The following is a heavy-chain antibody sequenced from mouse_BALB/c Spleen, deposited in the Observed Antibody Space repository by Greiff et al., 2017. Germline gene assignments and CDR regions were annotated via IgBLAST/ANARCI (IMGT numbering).Heavy chain of an antibody. Sequence: EVQRVESGGGLVQPGGSMKLSCVASGFTFSNYWMNWVRQSPEKGLEWVAEIRLKSNNYATHYAESVKGRFTISRDDSKSSVYLQMNNLRAEDTGIYYCTRYGYDDYWGQGTTLTVSS. D-gene: IGHD2-2*01. CDR2: IRLKSNNYAT. CDR3: TRYGYDDY. V-gene: IGHV6-6*02. CDR1: GFTFSNYW. J-gene: IGHJ2*01.